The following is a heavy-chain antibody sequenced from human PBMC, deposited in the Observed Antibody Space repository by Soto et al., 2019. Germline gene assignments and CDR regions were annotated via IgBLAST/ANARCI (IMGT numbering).Heavy chain of an antibody. D-gene: IGHD2-2*01. Sequence: QVQLQESGPGLVKASQTLSLTCSVSGGPIRRSGYYWTWIRQRPGEGLEWIGDVFNSGLTSYNPSLRGRVAISVDTSKTQFSLSLESVTAADTAIYYCAREVVLPASVRCFDTWGQGTRVTVSS. CDR1: GGPIRRSGYY. J-gene: IGHJ5*02. V-gene: IGHV4-31*03. CDR2: VFNSGLT. CDR3: AREVVLPASVRCFDT.